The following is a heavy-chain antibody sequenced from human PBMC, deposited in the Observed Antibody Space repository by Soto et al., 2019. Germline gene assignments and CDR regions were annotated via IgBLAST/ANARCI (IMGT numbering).Heavy chain of an antibody. D-gene: IGHD3-22*01. J-gene: IGHJ4*02. CDR1: GGSFSGYY. CDR3: ARAVPTGYYDSSGYDY. V-gene: IGHV4-34*01. CDR2: INHSGST. Sequence: SETLSLTCAVYGGSFSGYYWSWIRQPPGKGLEWIGEINHSGSTNYNPSLKSRVTISVDTSKNQFSLKLSSVTAADTAVYYCARAVPTGYYDSSGYDYWGQGTLVTVSS.